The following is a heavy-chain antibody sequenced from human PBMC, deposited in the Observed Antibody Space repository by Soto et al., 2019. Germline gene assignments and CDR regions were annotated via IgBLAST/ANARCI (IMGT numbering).Heavy chain of an antibody. Sequence: HGESLKISCKGSGYSFTNYWISWVRQMPGKGLEWMGRIDSSDSYTNYSPSFQGHVTISADKSISTAYLQWSSLRASDTAMYYCATRRGGGRALRFDPWGQGTLVTVSS. V-gene: IGHV5-10-1*01. CDR3: ATRRGGGRALRFDP. J-gene: IGHJ5*02. CDR2: IDSSDSYT. CDR1: GYSFTNYW. D-gene: IGHD2-15*01.